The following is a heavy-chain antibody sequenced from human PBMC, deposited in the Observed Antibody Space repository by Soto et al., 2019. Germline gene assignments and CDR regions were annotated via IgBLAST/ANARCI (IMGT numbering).Heavy chain of an antibody. CDR3: AKDVVGSGAYYLPFDY. Sequence: QPGGSLSLSCAAPGFTFSSYAMTWVRQAPGKGLEWVSAISGSGSSIYYADAVKGRFTISRDNSRNTLYLQMNSLRAEDTAVYYCAKDVVGSGAYYLPFDYWGQGTLVTVSS. J-gene: IGHJ4*02. CDR1: GFTFSSYA. CDR2: ISGSGSSI. V-gene: IGHV3-23*01. D-gene: IGHD1-26*01.